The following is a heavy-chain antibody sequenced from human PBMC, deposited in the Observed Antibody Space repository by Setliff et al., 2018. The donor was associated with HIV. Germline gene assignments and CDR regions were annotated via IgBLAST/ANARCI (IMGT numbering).Heavy chain of an antibody. J-gene: IGHJ5*02. D-gene: IGHD3-3*01. Sequence: PSETLSLTCTVSGGSISSYYWSWIRQPPGKGLEWIGYIYYSGSTNYNPSLKSRVTISVDTSKNQFSLKLSSVTAADTAVYYCARGYYNFWSGYYTGILWFDPWGQGTLVTVSS. V-gene: IGHV4-59*01. CDR3: ARGYYNFWSGYYTGILWFDP. CDR2: IYYSGST. CDR1: GGSISSYY.